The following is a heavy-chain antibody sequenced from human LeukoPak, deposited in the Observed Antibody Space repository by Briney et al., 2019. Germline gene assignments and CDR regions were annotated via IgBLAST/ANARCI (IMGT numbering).Heavy chain of an antibody. D-gene: IGHD6-19*01. CDR3: AREVSGLWLVYYYYYGMDV. J-gene: IGHJ6*02. CDR2: IKQDGSEK. Sequence: PGGSLRLSCAASGFTFSSYWMSWARQAPGKGLEWVANIKQDGSEKYYVDSVKGRFTISRDNAKNSLYLQMNSLRAEDTAVYYCAREVSGLWLVYYYYYGMDVWGQGTTVTVSS. CDR1: GFTFSSYW. V-gene: IGHV3-7*01.